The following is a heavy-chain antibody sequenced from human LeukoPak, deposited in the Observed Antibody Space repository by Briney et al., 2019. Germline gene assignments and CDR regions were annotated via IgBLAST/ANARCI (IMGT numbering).Heavy chain of an antibody. V-gene: IGHV1-18*01. J-gene: IGHJ5*02. CDR1: GYTFTSYG. CDR2: ISAYNGNT. CDR3: ARDRNVVVPAASNWFDP. D-gene: IGHD2-2*01. Sequence: ASVKVSCKASGYTFTSYGISWVRQAPGQGLECMGWISAYNGNTNYAQKLQGRVTMTTDTSTSTAYMELRSLRSDDTAVYYCARDRNVVVPAASNWFDPWGQGTLVTVSS.